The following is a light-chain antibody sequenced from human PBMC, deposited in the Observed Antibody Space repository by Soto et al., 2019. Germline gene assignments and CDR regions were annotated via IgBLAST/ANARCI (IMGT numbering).Light chain of an antibody. CDR2: DAS. V-gene: IGKV3-15*01. J-gene: IGKJ1*01. CDR3: QQYNNWWT. CDR1: QSVSSN. Sequence: EIVMTQSPDTLSVSPGERATLSCRASQSVSSNLAWYQQKPGQAPRVLIYDASTRATGIPARFSGSGSGTEFTLTISSLQSEDFAVYYCQQYNNWWTFGQGTKVEI.